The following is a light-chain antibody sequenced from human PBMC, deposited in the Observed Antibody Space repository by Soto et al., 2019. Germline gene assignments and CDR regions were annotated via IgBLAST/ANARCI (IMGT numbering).Light chain of an antibody. CDR1: QSISSW. Sequence: DIQMPQSPSTLPASVGDRVTITCRASQSISSWLAWYQQKPGKVPRLLIYSASSLQSGVPSRFSGSGSGTEFTLTISGLQPDDFATYYCQQYNSFSWTFGQGTKVDI. J-gene: IGKJ1*01. V-gene: IGKV1-5*01. CDR2: SAS. CDR3: QQYNSFSWT.